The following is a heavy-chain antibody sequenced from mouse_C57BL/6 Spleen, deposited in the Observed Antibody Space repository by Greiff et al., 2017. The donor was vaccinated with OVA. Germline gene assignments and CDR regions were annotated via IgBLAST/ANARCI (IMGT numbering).Heavy chain of an antibody. CDR2: IRLKSDNYAT. Sequence: EVHLVESGGGLVQPGGSMKLSCVASGFTFSNYWMNWVRQSPEKGLEWVAQIRLKSDNYATHYAESVKGRFTISRDDSKSSVYLQMNNLRAKDTGIYYRTGGGLYYYGSRSWGQGTTLSVSS. J-gene: IGHJ2*01. CDR3: TGGGLYYYGSRS. CDR1: GFTFSNYW. D-gene: IGHD1-1*01. V-gene: IGHV6-3*01.